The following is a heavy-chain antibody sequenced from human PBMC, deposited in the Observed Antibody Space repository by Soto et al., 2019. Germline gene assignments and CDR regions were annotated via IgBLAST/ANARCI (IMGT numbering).Heavy chain of an antibody. CDR2: TYYKSKWNN. D-gene: IGHD3-10*01. Sequence: SQTRSISCVISGDSVSCNSAGWNWIRQSPSRGLEWLGRTYYKSKWNNDYALSVKSRITINPDTSKNQFSLHLYSVTPEETAVYYCTGITWFRGLDVWGQGTPVNVSS. CDR1: GDSVSCNSAG. V-gene: IGHV6-1*01. J-gene: IGHJ6*02. CDR3: TGITWFRGLDV.